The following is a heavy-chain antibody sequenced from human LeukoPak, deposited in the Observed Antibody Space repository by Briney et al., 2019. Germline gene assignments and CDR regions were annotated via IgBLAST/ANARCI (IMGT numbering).Heavy chain of an antibody. Sequence: GGSLRLSCAASGFTVSSDYMSWVRQAPGKGLEWVSTIYRGDSTYYADPVKGRFTISRDNSKNTLYLQLNSLRAEDTAVYYCARDPGLPNGMAVWGQGTTVTVSS. J-gene: IGHJ6*02. CDR3: ARDPGLPNGMAV. V-gene: IGHV3-66*01. CDR1: GFTVSSDY. CDR2: IYRGDST.